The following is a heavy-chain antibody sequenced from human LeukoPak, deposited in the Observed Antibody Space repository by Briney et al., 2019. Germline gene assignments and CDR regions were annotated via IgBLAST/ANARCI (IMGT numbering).Heavy chain of an antibody. Sequence: GGSLRLSCAASGFTFSTSAMNWVRPAPGKGLEWVSVLGGSGDTTYYADSVRGRFTISRDNFKNTLYLQMNSLTAEDTAIYYCAKGKSLPHYYYYGMDVWGQGTTVTASS. J-gene: IGHJ6*02. V-gene: IGHV3-23*01. CDR3: AKGKSLPHYYYYGMDV. CDR2: LGGSGDTT. CDR1: GFTFSTSA.